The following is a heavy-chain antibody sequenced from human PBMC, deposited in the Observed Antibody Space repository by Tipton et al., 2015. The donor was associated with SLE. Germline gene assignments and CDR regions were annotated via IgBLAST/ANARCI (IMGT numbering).Heavy chain of an antibody. J-gene: IGHJ5*02. V-gene: IGHV4-59*01. CDR2: FFHSRST. D-gene: IGHD5/OR15-5a*01. CDR3: ARRVGLKWCEP. Sequence: TLSLTCSVSGGSIRSYYWSWIRQSPGKGLEWIGYFFHSRSTHYNPSLKSRVAISVDASKNQFSLRLSSVTAADTAVYYCARRVGLKWCEPWGQGTQVSVSS. CDR1: GGSIRSYY.